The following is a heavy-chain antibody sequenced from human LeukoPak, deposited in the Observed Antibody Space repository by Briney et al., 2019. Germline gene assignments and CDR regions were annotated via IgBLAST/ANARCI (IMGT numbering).Heavy chain of an antibody. Sequence: GSLRLSCATSGFTFSSYGFHWVRQAPIKGLKWVAVIWYDGSKKYYADSVKGRFTISRDDSKNTVYLQMDSLRAEDTAMYYCARDRGDYSDYSDFFDAWGQGTLVTFSS. J-gene: IGHJ4*02. D-gene: IGHD4-11*01. CDR2: IWYDGSKK. CDR1: GFTFSSYG. CDR3: ARDRGDYSDYSDFFDA. V-gene: IGHV3-33*01.